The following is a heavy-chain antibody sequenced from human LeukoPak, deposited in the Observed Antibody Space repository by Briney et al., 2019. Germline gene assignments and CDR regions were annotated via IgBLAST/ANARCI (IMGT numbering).Heavy chain of an antibody. D-gene: IGHD3-10*01. J-gene: IGHJ4*02. CDR2: IYYSGST. Sequence: SETLSLTCTVSGGSISSSSYYWGWIRPPPGKGLEWIGSIYYSGSTYYNPSLKSRVTISVDTSKNQFSLKLSSVTAADTAVYYCARVLLWFGELFLDYWGQGTLVTVSS. CDR3: ARVLLWFGELFLDY. V-gene: IGHV4-39*01. CDR1: GGSISSSSYY.